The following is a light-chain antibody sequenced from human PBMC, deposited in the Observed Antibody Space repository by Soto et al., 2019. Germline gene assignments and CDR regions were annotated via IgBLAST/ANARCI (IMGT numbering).Light chain of an antibody. CDR3: CSVAVGFTWV. CDR1: RSDVGGYRF. J-gene: IGLJ3*02. Sequence: QSALTQPRSVSGSPGQSVTISCTGARSDVGGYRFVSWYQQHPDKAPKLMIYDVDKRPSGVPDRFSGSKSGNTASLTISVLQAEDEADYFCCSVAVGFTWVFGGGTKLTVL. V-gene: IGLV2-11*01. CDR2: DVD.